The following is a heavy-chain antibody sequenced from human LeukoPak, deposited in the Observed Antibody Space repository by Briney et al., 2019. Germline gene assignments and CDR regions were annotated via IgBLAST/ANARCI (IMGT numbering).Heavy chain of an antibody. CDR3: ARGYCSSTSCYEGH. J-gene: IGHJ4*02. D-gene: IGHD2-2*01. V-gene: IGHV4-31*03. CDR1: GGSISSGGYY. Sequence: PSQTLSLTCTVSGGSISSGGYYWSWIRQHPGKGLEWIGYIYYSGSTYYNPSLKSRVTISVDTSKNQFSLKLSSVTAADTAVYYCARGYCSSTSCYEGHWGQGTLVTVSS. CDR2: IYYSGST.